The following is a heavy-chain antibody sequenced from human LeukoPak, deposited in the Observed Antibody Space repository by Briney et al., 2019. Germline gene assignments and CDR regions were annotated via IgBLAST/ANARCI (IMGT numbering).Heavy chain of an antibody. J-gene: IGHJ3*02. D-gene: IGHD3-3*01. CDR2: ISGSGGST. Sequence: GGSPRLSRAASGFTFSSYAMSWVRQAPGKGLEWVSAISGSGGSTYYADSVKGRFTISRDNSKNTLYLQMNSLRAEDTAVYYCAKSYRAGVTIFGVAYAFDIWGQGTMVTVSS. V-gene: IGHV3-23*01. CDR1: GFTFSSYA. CDR3: AKSYRAGVTIFGVAYAFDI.